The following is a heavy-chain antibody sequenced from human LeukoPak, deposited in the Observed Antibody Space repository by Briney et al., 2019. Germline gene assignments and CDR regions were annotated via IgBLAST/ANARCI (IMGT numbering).Heavy chain of an antibody. Sequence: GGSLRLSCAASGFTFSKYWMLWVRQAPAQGLESVSRINTDGTVTTYADPVKGRFTVSRDNADDTMFLQMNSVGDEDTAVYYCATKQWLAPPPDSWGQGTPVTVSS. CDR2: INTDGTVT. CDR1: GFTFSKYW. D-gene: IGHD6-19*01. CDR3: ATKQWLAPPPDS. J-gene: IGHJ4*02. V-gene: IGHV3-74*01.